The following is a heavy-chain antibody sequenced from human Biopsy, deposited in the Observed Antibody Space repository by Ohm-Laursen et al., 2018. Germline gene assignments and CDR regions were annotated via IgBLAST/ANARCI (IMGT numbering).Heavy chain of an antibody. CDR1: GGSFTGYF. V-gene: IGHV4-34*01. D-gene: IGHD6-13*01. CDR2: LTQSGST. J-gene: IGHJ6*02. Sequence: SETLSLTCAVYGGSFTGYFWSWIRQPPGKGLEWIGDLTQSGSTNYSPSLKSRVTISVDTARKQFSLCLRSVTAADTAVYYCARVPLPGIGAAYQGRFLYGMDVGGQGTTVSVSS. CDR3: ARVPLPGIGAAYQGRFLYGMDV.